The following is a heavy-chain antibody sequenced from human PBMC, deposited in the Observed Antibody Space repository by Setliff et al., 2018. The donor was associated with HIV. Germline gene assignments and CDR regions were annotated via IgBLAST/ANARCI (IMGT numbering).Heavy chain of an antibody. D-gene: IGHD2-21*02. J-gene: IGHJ3*02. Sequence: ASVKVSCKASGYTFTGYYMHWVRQAPGQGLEWMGRIKPNSGGTNYAQKFQCMVTMTRDTSISTAYMELSRLRSDDTAVYYCAREVLAYCGGDCPTGAFDIWGQGTMVTVSS. V-gene: IGHV1-2*06. CDR2: IKPNSGGT. CDR3: AREVLAYCGGDCPTGAFDI. CDR1: GYTFTGYY.